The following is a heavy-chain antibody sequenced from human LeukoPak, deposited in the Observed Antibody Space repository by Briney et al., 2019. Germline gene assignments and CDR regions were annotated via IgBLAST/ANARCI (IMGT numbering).Heavy chain of an antibody. CDR1: EFTFSSYA. CDR3: AKDQSPRIAVAGTDY. V-gene: IGHV3-30*18. Sequence: GGSLRLSCAASEFTFSSYAMHWVRQAPGKGLEWVAVILYEGSNNKYADSVKGRFTISRDNSENTVYLQMNSLRAEDTAVYYCAKDQSPRIAVAGTDYWGQGTLVTVSS. J-gene: IGHJ4*02. CDR2: ILYEGSNN. D-gene: IGHD6-19*01.